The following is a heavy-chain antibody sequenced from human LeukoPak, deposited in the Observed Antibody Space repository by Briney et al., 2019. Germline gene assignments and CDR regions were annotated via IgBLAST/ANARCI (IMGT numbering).Heavy chain of an antibody. CDR1: GYTFTSYY. CDR3: ARDLAAWADYDFWSGYPNFDY. V-gene: IGHV1-46*01. D-gene: IGHD3-3*01. J-gene: IGHJ4*02. CDR2: INPSGGST. Sequence: ASVKVSCKASGYTFTSYYMHWVRQAPGQGLEWMGIINPSGGSTSYAQKFQGRVTITRDTSASTAYMELSSLRSEDTAVYYCARDLAAWADYDFWSGYPNFDYWGQGTLVTVSS.